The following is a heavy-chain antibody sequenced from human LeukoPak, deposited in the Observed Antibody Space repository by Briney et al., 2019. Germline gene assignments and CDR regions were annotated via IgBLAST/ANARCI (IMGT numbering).Heavy chain of an antibody. CDR3: TRGARRFCSNARCYRDVF. CDR1: GFTFNDYF. V-gene: IGHV3-11*04. CDR2: ISGRSNTI. J-gene: IGHJ4*02. D-gene: IGHD2-2*02. Sequence: GGSLRLSCAASGFTFNDYFMSWVRQAPGKGLEWVSFISGRSNTIHYSDSVKGRFTISRDNAKNSLDLQMNSLSAEDTGVYYCTRGARRFCSNARCYRDVFWGQGTLVIVSS.